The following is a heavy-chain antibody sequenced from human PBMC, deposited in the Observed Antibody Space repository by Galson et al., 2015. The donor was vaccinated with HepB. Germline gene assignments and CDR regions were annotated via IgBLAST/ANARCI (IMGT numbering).Heavy chain of an antibody. CDR1: GYTFTDYV. Sequence: SCKASGYTFTDYVVNWVRQAPGQGLEWMGWMNTNTGKPTYAPGFAGRFVFSLDTSVTTAYLQISSLETDDTAVHYCARSPLRFLDWLPYYDYYYMDVWGEGTTVTVSS. V-gene: IGHV7-4-1*02. CDR3: ARSPLRFLDWLPYYDYYYMDV. D-gene: IGHD3-3*01. CDR2: MNTNTGKP. J-gene: IGHJ6*03.